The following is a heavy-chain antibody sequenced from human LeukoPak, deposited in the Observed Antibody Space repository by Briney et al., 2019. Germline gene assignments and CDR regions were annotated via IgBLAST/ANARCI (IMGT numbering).Heavy chain of an antibody. CDR1: GLTFSSYG. CDR3: AKDGIVEMATPDAFDI. Sequence: GGSLRLSCAASGLTFSSYGMHWVRQAPGKGLEWVAVISYDGSNKYYADSVKGRFTISRDNSKNTLYPQMNSLRAEDTAVYYCAKDGIVEMATPDAFDIWGQGTMGTVSS. D-gene: IGHD5-24*01. CDR2: ISYDGSNK. V-gene: IGHV3-30*18. J-gene: IGHJ3*02.